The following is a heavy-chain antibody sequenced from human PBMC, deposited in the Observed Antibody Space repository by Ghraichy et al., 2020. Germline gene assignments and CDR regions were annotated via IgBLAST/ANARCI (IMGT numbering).Heavy chain of an antibody. CDR2: INPSGGRT. Sequence: ASVKVSCKASGYTFTDYYISWVRQAPGQGLEWMGAINPSGGRTRSAQKFQGRVTMTRDTSTSTVYMEVSSLRSGDTAVYYCARGATRGDCCSFFDYWGRGTLVTVSS. D-gene: IGHD2-21*02. CDR1: GYTFTDYY. V-gene: IGHV1-46*01. J-gene: IGHJ4*02. CDR3: ARGATRGDCCSFFDY.